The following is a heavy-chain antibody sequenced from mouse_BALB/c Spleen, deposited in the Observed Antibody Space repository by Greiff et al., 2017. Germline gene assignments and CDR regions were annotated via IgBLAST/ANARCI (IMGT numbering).Heavy chain of an antibody. D-gene: IGHD2-4*01. J-gene: IGHJ2*01. CDR2: IDPSDSYT. Sequence: QVQLQQPGAELVKPGASVKLSCKASGYTFTSYWMHWVKQRPGQGLEWIGEIDPSDSYTNYNQKFKGKATLTVDKSSSTAYMQLSSLTSEDSAVYYCARGNYDYDKVDYWGQGTTLTVSS. V-gene: IGHV1-69*02. CDR1: GYTFTSYW. CDR3: ARGNYDYDKVDY.